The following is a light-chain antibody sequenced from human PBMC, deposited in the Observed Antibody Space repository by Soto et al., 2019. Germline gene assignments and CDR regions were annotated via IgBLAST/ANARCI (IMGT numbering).Light chain of an antibody. J-gene: IGKJ4*01. CDR1: QSVSSY. V-gene: IGKV3-11*01. CDR3: QQRSNWPLT. CDR2: DAS. Sequence: EIVFTQSPATLSLSPGERATLSCRASQSVSSYLAWYQQKPGQAPRLLIYDASNRATGIPARFSGSGSGTDFTLTISSLEPEDFAVYYCQQRSNWPLTFAGGTKVDI.